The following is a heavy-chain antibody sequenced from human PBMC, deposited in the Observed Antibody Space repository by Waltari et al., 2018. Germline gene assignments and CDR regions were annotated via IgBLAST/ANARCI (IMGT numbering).Heavy chain of an antibody. CDR3: AKYSSGYYYDLDY. CDR1: GFTFSSYA. Sequence: EVQLLESGGGLVQPGGSLRLSCAASGFTFSSYAMSWVRQAPGKGLEGGSASSGSGGSTYYADSGKGRFTSSRDNSKNTLYLQMNSLRAEDTAVYYCAKYSSGYYYDLDYWGQGTLVTVSS. D-gene: IGHD3-22*01. J-gene: IGHJ4*02. V-gene: IGHV3-23*01. CDR2: SSGSGGST.